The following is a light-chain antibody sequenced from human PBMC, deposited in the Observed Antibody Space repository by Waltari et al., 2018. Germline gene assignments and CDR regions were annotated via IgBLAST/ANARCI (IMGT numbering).Light chain of an antibody. J-gene: IGKJ1*01. CDR3: QQYDSFWS. CDR2: RAT. V-gene: IGKV1-5*03. Sequence: DIQMTQSPSTLSASIGDIVTITCRARQTSISWLAWYQQKPGQAPRLLIYRATALETGVPSRFSGTGSGTEFTLTINGLQPDDSATYFCQQYDSFWSFGQGTKVEVK. CDR1: QTSISW.